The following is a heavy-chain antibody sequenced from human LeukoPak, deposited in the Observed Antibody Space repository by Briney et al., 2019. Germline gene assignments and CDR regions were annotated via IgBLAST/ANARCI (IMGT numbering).Heavy chain of an antibody. D-gene: IGHD3-16*01. Sequence: PGGSLRLSCAVSGFTVSSNYMSWVRQAPGKGPEWVSVIYSGGGTYYADSVKGRFTISRDNSKNTVYLQMNSLRVEDTAVYYCARSRGTFLPHDYWGQGTLVTVSS. CDR3: ARSRGTFLPHDY. CDR2: IYSGGGT. CDR1: GFTVSSNY. V-gene: IGHV3-66*01. J-gene: IGHJ4*02.